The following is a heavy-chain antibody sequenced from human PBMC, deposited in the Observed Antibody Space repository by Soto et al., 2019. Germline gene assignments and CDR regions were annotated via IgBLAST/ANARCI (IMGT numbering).Heavy chain of an antibody. CDR2: IYPGDSDT. CDR3: ARQGPTVTTRRSGIDV. D-gene: IGHD4-4*01. Sequence: GESLKISCKGSGYSFTSYWIGWVRQMPGKGLEWMGIIYPGDSDTRYSPSFQGQVTISADKSISTAYLQWSSLKASDTAMYYCARQGPTVTTRRSGIDVWGQGTTVTVSS. J-gene: IGHJ6*02. V-gene: IGHV5-51*01. CDR1: GYSFTSYW.